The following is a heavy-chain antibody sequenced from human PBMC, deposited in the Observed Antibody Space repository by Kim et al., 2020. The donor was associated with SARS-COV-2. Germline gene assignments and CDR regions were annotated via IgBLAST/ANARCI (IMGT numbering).Heavy chain of an antibody. CDR2: T. CDR3: ARARAITGLDP. V-gene: IGHV1-2*02. J-gene: IGHJ5*02. Sequence: TSYEDNLQGRVTVTGDRSTSTLYMDRSSLRSDDTAVYYCARARAITGLDPWGQGTLVTVSS.